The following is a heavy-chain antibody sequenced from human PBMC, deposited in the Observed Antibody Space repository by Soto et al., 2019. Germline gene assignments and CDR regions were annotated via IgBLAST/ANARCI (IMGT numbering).Heavy chain of an antibody. CDR2: INSDGSST. Sequence: HPGGSLRLSCAASGFTFSSYWMHWVRQAPGKGLVWVSRINSDGSSTSYADSVKGRFTISRDNAKNTLYLQMNSLRAEDTAVYYCARVGHPPSVAARTGLYYYYGTDVWGQGTTVTVSS. V-gene: IGHV3-74*01. CDR1: GFTFSSYW. CDR3: ARVGHPPSVAARTGLYYYYGTDV. D-gene: IGHD6-6*01. J-gene: IGHJ6*02.